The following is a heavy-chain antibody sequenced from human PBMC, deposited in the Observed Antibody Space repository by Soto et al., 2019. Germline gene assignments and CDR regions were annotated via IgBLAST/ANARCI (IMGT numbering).Heavy chain of an antibody. CDR3: TRCGIRYHSIGYYLGIDGMDV. Sequence: QVQLVQSGAEVKKPESSVRVSCKDSGGTFNSYAITWVRQAPGQGLEWMGGTIPMFGTTNYAEKFQGRVTLTAAESTNTAYMELSSLRSADTAVYYCTRCGIRYHSIGYYLGIDGMDVWGQGTTVIFSS. J-gene: IGHJ6*02. CDR2: TIPMFGTT. CDR1: GGTFNSYA. V-gene: IGHV1-69*12. D-gene: IGHD3-22*01.